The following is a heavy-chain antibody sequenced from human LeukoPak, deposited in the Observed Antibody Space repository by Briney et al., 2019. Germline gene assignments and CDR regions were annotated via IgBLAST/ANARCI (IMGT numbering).Heavy chain of an antibody. CDR2: ISYDGYNK. D-gene: IGHD3-3*01. CDR3: ARAPAIFGVLRLASFDY. Sequence: GGSLRLSCGASGFTFSSYAMHWVRQAPGKGLGWVADISYDGYNKYYADSVKGRFTISRDNSKNTLFLQMNSLRAEDTAVYYCARAPAIFGVLRLASFDYWGQGTLVSVSS. V-gene: IGHV3-30*04. J-gene: IGHJ4*02. CDR1: GFTFSSYA.